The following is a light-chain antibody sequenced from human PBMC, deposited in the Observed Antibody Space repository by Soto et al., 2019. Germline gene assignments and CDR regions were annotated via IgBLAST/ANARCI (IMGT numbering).Light chain of an antibody. J-gene: IGKJ5*01. Sequence: EIVLTQSPATLSLSPGERATLSCRASQSVISYLAWFQQRPGQAPRLLIYDTSNRATGIPARFSGSGSGTDFTLTISSVAPEDVAVYYCQQRYRWPPITFGQGTRLEIK. CDR1: QSVISY. CDR3: QQRYRWPPIT. V-gene: IGKV3-11*01. CDR2: DTS.